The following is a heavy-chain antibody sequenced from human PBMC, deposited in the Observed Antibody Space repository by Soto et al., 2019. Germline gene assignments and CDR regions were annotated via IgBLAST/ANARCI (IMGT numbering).Heavy chain of an antibody. J-gene: IGHJ6*02. CDR2: TYYRSKWYN. CDR3: ARGGAPRERWLQLLNVRRYGMDV. Sequence: SQTLSLTCAISGDGVSSNSAAWNWIRQSPSRGLEWLGRTYYRSKWYNDYAVSVKSRITINPDTSKNQFSLQLNSVTPEDTAVYYCARGGAPRERWLQLLNVRRYGMDVWGQGTTVTVSS. D-gene: IGHD5-12*01. CDR1: GDGVSSNSAA. V-gene: IGHV6-1*01.